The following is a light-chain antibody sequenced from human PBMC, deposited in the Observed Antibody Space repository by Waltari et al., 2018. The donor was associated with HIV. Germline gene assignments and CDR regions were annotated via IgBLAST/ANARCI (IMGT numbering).Light chain of an antibody. CDR2: HTN. CDR3: AAWDDSLSAWL. CDR1: SSTIVTNY. J-gene: IGLJ2*01. Sequence: QSVLTQPPSASGTPGQRVTISCSGRSSTIVTNYVSWYNQFPGTAPELVVYHTNQRPLGVPDRFSGSKSGTSASLAISGLRSEDEADYYCAAWDDSLSAWLFGGGTRLNVL. V-gene: IGLV1-47*01.